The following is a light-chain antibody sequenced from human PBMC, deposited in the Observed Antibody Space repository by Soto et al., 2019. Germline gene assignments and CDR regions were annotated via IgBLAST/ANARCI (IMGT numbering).Light chain of an antibody. Sequence: EVVWTQSPGTLSLSPGERATLSGRASQTVSSFYLAWYQQKPGQAPRLLIYGVSSRATGIPDRFSGSGSGTDFTLSISRLEPEDFAVYFGQQYGGSPTITFGQGTRLEIK. J-gene: IGKJ5*01. CDR1: QTVSSFY. V-gene: IGKV3-20*01. CDR3: QQYGGSPTIT. CDR2: GVS.